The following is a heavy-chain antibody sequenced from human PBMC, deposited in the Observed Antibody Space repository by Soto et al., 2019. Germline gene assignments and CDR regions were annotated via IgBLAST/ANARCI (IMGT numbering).Heavy chain of an antibody. Sequence: ASVKVSCKASGYTFTSYDINWVRQATGQGLEWMGWMNPNSGNTGYAQKFQGRVTMTRNTSISTAYMELSSLRSEDTAVYYCASQRGYSGYESGYFYYYYMDVWGKGTTVTVSS. CDR2: MNPNSGNT. D-gene: IGHD5-12*01. CDR1: GYTFTSYD. CDR3: ASQRGYSGYESGYFYYYYMDV. V-gene: IGHV1-8*01. J-gene: IGHJ6*03.